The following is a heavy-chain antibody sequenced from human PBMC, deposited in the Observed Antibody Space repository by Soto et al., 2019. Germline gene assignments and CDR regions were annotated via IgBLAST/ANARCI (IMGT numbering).Heavy chain of an antibody. CDR3: AKSRMGSSWYEGDS. CDR1: GFPFSSYG. V-gene: IGHV3-30*18. CDR2: ISYDGSHQ. Sequence: QVELVESGGGVVQPGRSLRLSCAASGFPFSSYGMHWVRQAPGKGLEWVAVISYDGSHQYYADSVKGRFTISRDNSKNALYLEVNSLRPEDTAVYFCAKSRMGSSWYEGDSWGQGTLVTVPS. D-gene: IGHD6-13*01. J-gene: IGHJ4*02.